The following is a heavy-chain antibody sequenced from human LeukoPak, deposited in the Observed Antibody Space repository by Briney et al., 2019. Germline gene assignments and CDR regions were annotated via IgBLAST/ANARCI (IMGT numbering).Heavy chain of an antibody. J-gene: IGHJ1*01. CDR2: ISYDGSNK. V-gene: IGHV3-30*04. Sequence: GGSLRLSCAASGFTFSSYAMHWVRQAPGKGLEWVAVISYDGSNKYYADSVKGRFTISRDDSKNTLYLQMNSLRAEDTAVYYCASGFQHWGQGTLVTVSS. CDR3: ASGFQH. CDR1: GFTFSSYA.